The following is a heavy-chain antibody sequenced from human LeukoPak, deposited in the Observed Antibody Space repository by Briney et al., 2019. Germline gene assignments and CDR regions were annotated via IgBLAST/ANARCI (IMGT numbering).Heavy chain of an antibody. CDR3: ARVYCSGGSCYSSRGNFDY. CDR2: IIPIFGTA. V-gene: IGHV1-69*06. Sequence: SVKVSCKASGGTFSNYTITWVRQAPGQGLEWMGGIIPIFGTANYAQKFQGRVTITADKSTSTAYMELSSLRFEDTAVYYCARVYCSGGSCYSSRGNFDYWGQGTLVTVSS. D-gene: IGHD2-15*01. CDR1: GGTFSNYT. J-gene: IGHJ4*02.